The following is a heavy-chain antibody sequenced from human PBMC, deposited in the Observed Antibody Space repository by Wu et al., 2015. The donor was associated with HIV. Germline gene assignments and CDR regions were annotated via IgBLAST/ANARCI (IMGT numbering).Heavy chain of an antibody. CDR1: GYTFTGYY. V-gene: IGHV1-2*02. Sequence: QVQLVQSGAEVKKPGASVKVSCKASGYTFTGYYMHWVRQAPGQGLEWMGWINPNSGGTNYAQKFQGRVTMTRDTSISTAYMELSRLRSDDMAVYYCARLTYFWSGPICLLIIWGQGDKWSPSL. CDR3: ARLTYFWSGPICLLII. CDR2: INPNSGGT. D-gene: IGHD3-3*01. J-gene: IGHJ3*02.